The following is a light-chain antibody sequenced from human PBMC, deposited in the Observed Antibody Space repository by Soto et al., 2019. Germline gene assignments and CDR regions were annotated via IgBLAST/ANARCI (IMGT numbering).Light chain of an antibody. V-gene: IGLV6-57*03. CDR1: SGSIASNY. CDR3: QSYDSSSWV. CDR2: EDN. J-gene: IGLJ3*02. Sequence: NFMLTQPHSVSESPGKTVTISFTRRSGSIASNYVQWYQQRPGSAPTTVIYEDNQRPSGVPDRFSGSIDSSSNSASLTISGLKTKDEADYYCQSYDSSSWVFGGGTKVTVL.